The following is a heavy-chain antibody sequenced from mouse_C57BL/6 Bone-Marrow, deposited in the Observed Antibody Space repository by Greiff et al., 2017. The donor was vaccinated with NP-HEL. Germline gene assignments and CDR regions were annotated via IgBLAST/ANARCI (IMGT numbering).Heavy chain of an antibody. CDR2: INPNNGGT. CDR3: ARSETGHYGSSPYAMDY. J-gene: IGHJ4*01. CDR1: GYTFTDYY. Sequence: EVQLQQSGPELVKPGASVKISCKASGYTFTDYYMNWVKQSHGKSLEWIGDINPNNGGTSYSQKFKGKATLTVDKSSSTAYMELRSLTSEDSAVYYCARSETGHYGSSPYAMDYWGQGTSVTVSS. V-gene: IGHV1-26*01. D-gene: IGHD1-1*01.